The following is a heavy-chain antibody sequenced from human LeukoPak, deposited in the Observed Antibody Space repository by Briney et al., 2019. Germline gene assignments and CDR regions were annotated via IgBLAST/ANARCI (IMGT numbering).Heavy chain of an antibody. J-gene: IGHJ5*02. D-gene: IGHD6-6*01. CDR2: INHSGST. CDR1: GGSVISSSDL. Sequence: PSETLSLTCTVSGGSVISSSDLWVWIRQPPGKGLEWIGEINHSGSTNYNPSLKSRVTISVDTSKNQFSLKLSSVTAADTAVYYCARVLYSSSSGWFDPWGQGTLVTVSS. V-gene: IGHV4-39*07. CDR3: ARVLYSSSSGWFDP.